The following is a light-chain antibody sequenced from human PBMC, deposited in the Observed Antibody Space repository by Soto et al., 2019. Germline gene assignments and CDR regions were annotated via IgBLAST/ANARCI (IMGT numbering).Light chain of an antibody. J-gene: IGLJ2*01. Sequence: QSALTQPASVSGSPGQSITISCTGTSGDVGTYNYVSWYQQHPGKAPKLMIYEVSNRPSGISNRFSGSKSGNTASLTISGLQAEDGVDYYCSSYIINSTLVIFGGGTKLTVL. CDR3: SSYIINSTLVI. CDR1: SGDVGTYNY. V-gene: IGLV2-14*01. CDR2: EVS.